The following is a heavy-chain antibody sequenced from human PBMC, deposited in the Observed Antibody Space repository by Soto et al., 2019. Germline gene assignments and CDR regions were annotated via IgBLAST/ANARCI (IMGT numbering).Heavy chain of an antibody. J-gene: IGHJ3*02. CDR3: ARGKGGRLPWKAFDI. Sequence: ASVKVSWEGSGYTFTRYDIKWGRQGTGQGLEWMGWMNPNSGNTGYAQKFQGRVTMTRNTSISTAYMELSSLRSEDTAVYYCARGKGGRLPWKAFDIWGQGTMVTVSS. CDR1: GYTFTRYD. D-gene: IGHD6-25*01. V-gene: IGHV1-8*01. CDR2: MNPNSGNT.